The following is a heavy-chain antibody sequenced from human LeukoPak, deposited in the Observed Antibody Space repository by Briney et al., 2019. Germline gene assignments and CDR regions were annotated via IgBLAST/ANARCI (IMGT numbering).Heavy chain of an antibody. Sequence: GASVKVSCKVSGYTLTELSMHWVRQAPGKGLEWMGGFDPEDGETIHAQKFQGRVTMTEDTSTDTAYMELSSLRSEDTAVYYCATHPSPIGPDSSGPNSLDYWGQGILVTVSS. V-gene: IGHV1-24*01. CDR1: GYTLTELS. J-gene: IGHJ4*02. CDR3: ATHPSPIGPDSSGPNSLDY. D-gene: IGHD6-19*01. CDR2: FDPEDGET.